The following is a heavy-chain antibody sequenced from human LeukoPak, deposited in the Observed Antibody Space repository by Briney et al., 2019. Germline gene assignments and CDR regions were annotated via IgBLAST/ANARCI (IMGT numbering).Heavy chain of an antibody. D-gene: IGHD2-2*01. J-gene: IGHJ4*02. V-gene: IGHV4-39*07. CDR1: GGSITSSNYF. Sequence: SETLSLTCTVSGGSITSSNYFWGWIRQSPGKGLEWIGSIYYSGSTYYNPSLKSRVTISVETSKIQFSLKLSSVTAADSAVYYCARDSCSSTSCRRKFDNWGQGTLVTVSS. CDR2: IYYSGST. CDR3: ARDSCSSTSCRRKFDN.